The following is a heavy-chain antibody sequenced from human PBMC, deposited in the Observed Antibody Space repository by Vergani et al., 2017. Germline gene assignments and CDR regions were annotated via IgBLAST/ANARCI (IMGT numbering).Heavy chain of an antibody. CDR2: IYWNDDQ. V-gene: IGHV2-5*04. CDR3: VYXKTECGTTGCFYPFYYYYYMGV. Sequence: QITLMESGPTLVKPTQTLTLTCTFSGFSLNTRGVSVAWIRQPPGKALDWLDLIYWNDDQHYSPSLNNRVTITKDTSKNQVVLTMTNMDYVDTGTYYCVYXKTECGTTGCFYPFYYYYYMGVWGKGTTVTVSS. J-gene: IGHJ6*03. CDR1: GFSLNTRGVS. D-gene: IGHD1-7*01.